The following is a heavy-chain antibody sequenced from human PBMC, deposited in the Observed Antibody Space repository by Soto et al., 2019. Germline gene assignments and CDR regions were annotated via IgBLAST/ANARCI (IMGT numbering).Heavy chain of an antibody. V-gene: IGHV3-23*01. CDR1: GLTFSSYA. D-gene: IGHD5-18*01. CDR2: ISGSGGST. CDR3: ARDRGYTYGFDF. J-gene: IGHJ4*02. Sequence: GGSLRLSCAASGLTFSSYAMSWVRQAPGKGLEWVSVISGSGGSTYYADSVKGRFTISRDNSKNTLYLQMNSLRDEDTAVYYCARDRGYTYGFDFWGQGALVTVSS.